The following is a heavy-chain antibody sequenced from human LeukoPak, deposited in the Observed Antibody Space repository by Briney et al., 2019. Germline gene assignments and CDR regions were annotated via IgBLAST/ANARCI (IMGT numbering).Heavy chain of an antibody. CDR1: GFTFSSYG. CDR2: IWYDASNK. CDR3: ARAPDYGGNSEGDY. Sequence: GGSLRLSCAASGFTFSSYGMHWGRQAPGKGLDWVAVIWYDASNKYYADSVKGRFTISRDNSQNTLYLQMSSLTADDTAVYYCARAPDYGGNSEGDYWGQGTLVTVSS. D-gene: IGHD4-23*01. V-gene: IGHV3-33*01. J-gene: IGHJ4*02.